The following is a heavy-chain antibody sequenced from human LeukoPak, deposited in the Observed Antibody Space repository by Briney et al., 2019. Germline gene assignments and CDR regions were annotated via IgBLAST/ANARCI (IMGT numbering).Heavy chain of an antibody. CDR1: EFTFSSSW. Sequence: GGSLRLSCAASEFTFSSSWMHWVRQAPGKGLVWVSRINTDGSSTNYVDSVKGRFTISRDNAKNTPYLQMNSLRAEDTAVYYCARESRAIAATAGPFDMWGQGTMVTVSS. D-gene: IGHD6-13*01. CDR3: ARESRAIAATAGPFDM. V-gene: IGHV3-74*01. CDR2: INTDGSST. J-gene: IGHJ3*02.